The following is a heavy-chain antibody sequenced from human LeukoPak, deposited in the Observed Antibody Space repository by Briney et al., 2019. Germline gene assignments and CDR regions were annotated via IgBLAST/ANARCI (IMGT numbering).Heavy chain of an antibody. CDR3: ARSARWRYGPGFVGNY. CDR2: INPNSGGT. CDR1: GYTFTGYY. J-gene: IGHJ4*02. D-gene: IGHD2-21*01. Sequence: GSSVNVSCKASGYTFTGYYMHWVRQAPGQGLEWVGWINPNSGGTNYAQKFQGRVTMTRDTSISTAYMELSRLRSDDTAVYYCARSARWRYGPGFVGNYWGQGTLVTVTS. V-gene: IGHV1-2*02.